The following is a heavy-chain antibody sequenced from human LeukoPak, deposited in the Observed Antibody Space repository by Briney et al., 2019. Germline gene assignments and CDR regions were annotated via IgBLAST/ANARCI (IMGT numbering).Heavy chain of an antibody. J-gene: IGHJ6*03. CDR3: ARDPWGSSWYSGYYYYMDV. V-gene: IGHV4-39*07. D-gene: IGHD6-13*01. Sequence: SETLSLTCTVSGGSISSSSYYWGWIRQPPGKGLEWIGSIYYSGSTYYNPSLKSRVTISVDTSKNQFSLKLSSVTAADTAVYYCARDPWGSSWYSGYYYYMDVWGRGTTVTVSS. CDR1: GGSISSSSYY. CDR2: IYYSGST.